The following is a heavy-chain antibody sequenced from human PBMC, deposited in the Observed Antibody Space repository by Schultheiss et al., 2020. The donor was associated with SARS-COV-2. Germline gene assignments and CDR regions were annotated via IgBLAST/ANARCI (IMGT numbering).Heavy chain of an antibody. CDR1: GFTFSSNY. V-gene: IGHV3-66*01. CDR3: ARGHTAMVSADYYYYMDV. D-gene: IGHD5-18*01. J-gene: IGHJ6*03. Sequence: GGSLRLSCAASGFTFSSNYMSWVRQAPGKGLEWVSVIYSGGSTYYADSVKGRFTISRDNSKNTLYLQMNSLRAEDTAVYYCARGHTAMVSADYYYYMDVWGKGTTVTVSS. CDR2: IYSGGST.